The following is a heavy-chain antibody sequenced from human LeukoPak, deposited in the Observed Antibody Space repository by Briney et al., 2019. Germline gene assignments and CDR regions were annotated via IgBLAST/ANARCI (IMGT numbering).Heavy chain of an antibody. Sequence: GGSLRLSCAASGFTFSSYAMSWVRQAPGKGLEWISAISGSGGSTYYADSVKGRFTISRDNSKNTLFLQMNSLRAEDTAVYYCAKDHRYCSSTSCFGIFDYWGQGTLVTVSS. CDR3: AKDHRYCSSTSCFGIFDY. D-gene: IGHD2-2*01. CDR2: ISGSGGST. J-gene: IGHJ4*02. CDR1: GFTFSSYA. V-gene: IGHV3-23*01.